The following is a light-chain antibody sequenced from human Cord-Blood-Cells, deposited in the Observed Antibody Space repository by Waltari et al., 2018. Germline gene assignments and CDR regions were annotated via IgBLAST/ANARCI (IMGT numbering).Light chain of an antibody. CDR1: SSDVGGYNS. J-gene: IGLJ2*01. Sequence: QSALTQPASVSGSPGQSFTISCTGTSSDVGGYNSVSWSQQHPGKAPRLMIYDVSNRPSGVSNRFSGSKSGNTASLTISGLQAEDEADYYCSSYTSSSTLVVGGGTKLTVL. CDR3: SSYTSSSTLV. CDR2: DVS. V-gene: IGLV2-14*01.